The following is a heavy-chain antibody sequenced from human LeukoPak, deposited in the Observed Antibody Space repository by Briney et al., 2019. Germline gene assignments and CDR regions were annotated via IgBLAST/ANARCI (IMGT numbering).Heavy chain of an antibody. CDR1: GFTVSSNY. V-gene: IGHV3-66*01. CDR2: IYSGGST. CDR3: AKDPPTSITMIVVVTDY. Sequence: GGSLRLSCAASGFTVSSNYMSWVRQAPGKGLEWVSVIYSGGSTYYADSVKGRFTISRDNSKNTLYLQMNSLRAEDTAVYYCAKDPPTSITMIVVVTDYWGQGTLVTVSS. D-gene: IGHD3-22*01. J-gene: IGHJ4*02.